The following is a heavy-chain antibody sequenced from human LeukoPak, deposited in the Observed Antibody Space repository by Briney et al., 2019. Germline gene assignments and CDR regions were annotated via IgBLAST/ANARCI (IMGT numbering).Heavy chain of an antibody. V-gene: IGHV3-13*01. J-gene: IGHJ3*02. D-gene: IGHD2-21*02. CDR2: IGTAGDT. CDR3: ARVGPKVTDAFDI. CDR1: GFTFSNYD. Sequence: GGSLRLSCAASGFTFSNYDMHWVRQATGKGLEWVSGIGTAGDTYYPGSVKGRFTISRDNAKNPLYLQMNSLRAEDTAVYYCARVGPKVTDAFDIWGQGTMVTVSS.